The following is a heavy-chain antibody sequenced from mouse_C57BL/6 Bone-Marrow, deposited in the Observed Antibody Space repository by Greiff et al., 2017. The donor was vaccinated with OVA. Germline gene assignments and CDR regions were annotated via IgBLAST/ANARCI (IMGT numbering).Heavy chain of an antibody. CDR3: AGGEESSGYGHYYAMDY. D-gene: IGHD3-2*02. CDR2: IDPSDSYT. Sequence: QVQLQQPGAELVRPGTSVKLSCKASGYTFTSYWMHWVKQRPGQGLEWIGVIDPSDSYTNYNQKFKGKATLTVDTSSSTAYMQLSSLTSEDSAVYYCAGGEESSGYGHYYAMDYWGQGTSVTVSS. CDR1: GYTFTSYW. V-gene: IGHV1-59*01. J-gene: IGHJ4*01.